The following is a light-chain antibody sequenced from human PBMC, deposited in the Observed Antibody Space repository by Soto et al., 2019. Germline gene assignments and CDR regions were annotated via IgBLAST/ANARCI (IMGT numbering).Light chain of an antibody. J-gene: IGKJ5*01. CDR2: DAS. V-gene: IGKV3-11*01. CDR1: QSVSSY. CDR3: QPHRNWPIT. Sequence: EIVLTQSPATLSWPPGERATLSCRASQSVSSYLAWYQLKPGHAPRLLIYDASYMATGITARFSASGSVSSFTLPISSLECEEFAVYYCQPHRNWPITFGQGASLEI.